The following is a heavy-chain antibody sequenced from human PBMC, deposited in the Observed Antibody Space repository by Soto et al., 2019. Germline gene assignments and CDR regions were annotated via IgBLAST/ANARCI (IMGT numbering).Heavy chain of an antibody. CDR3: ARDILGYLEWLLWSWDGMDV. D-gene: IGHD3-3*01. CDR2: ISAYNGNT. Sequence: ASVKVSCKASGYTFTSYGISWVRQAPGQGLEWMGWISAYNGNTNYAQKLQGRVTMTTDTSTSTAYMELRSLRSDDTAVYYCARDILGYLEWLLWSWDGMDVWGQGTTVTVSS. V-gene: IGHV1-18*01. J-gene: IGHJ6*02. CDR1: GYTFTSYG.